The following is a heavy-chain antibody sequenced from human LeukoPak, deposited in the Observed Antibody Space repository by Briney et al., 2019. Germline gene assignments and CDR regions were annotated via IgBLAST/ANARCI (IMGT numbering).Heavy chain of an antibody. Sequence: PSETLSLTCTVSGGSISSGSYYWSWIRQPAGTGLEWTGRIYTSGSTNYNPSLKSRVTISVDTSKNQFSLKLSSVTAADTAVYYCARGLDRDPKGAFDYWGQGTLVTVSS. CDR3: ARGLDRDPKGAFDY. CDR2: IYTSGST. J-gene: IGHJ4*02. CDR1: GGSISSGSYY. D-gene: IGHD1-26*01. V-gene: IGHV4-61*02.